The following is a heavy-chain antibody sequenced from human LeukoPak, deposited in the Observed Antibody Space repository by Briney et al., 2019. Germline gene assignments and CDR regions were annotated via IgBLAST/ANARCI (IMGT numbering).Heavy chain of an antibody. Sequence: SETLSLTCAVSGVSINSSQYYWGWIRQPPGKGLEWIGTMYYGGSTYYNPSLKSRVTISVDTSKNQFFLNLSSVTAADTAVYYCARQREQYIDFWGQGTLVTVSS. V-gene: IGHV4-39*01. CDR2: MYYGGST. CDR3: ARQREQYIDF. J-gene: IGHJ4*02. D-gene: IGHD1-26*01. CDR1: GVSINSSQYY.